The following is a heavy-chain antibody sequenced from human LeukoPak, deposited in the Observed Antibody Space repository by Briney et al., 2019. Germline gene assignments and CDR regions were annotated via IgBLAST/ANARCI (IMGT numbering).Heavy chain of an antibody. CDR2: IYYSGST. D-gene: IGHD2-15*01. Sequence: PSETLSLTCTVSGGSISSSSYYWGWIRQPPGKGLEWIGSIYYSGSTYYNPSLKSRVTISVDTSKNQFSLKLSSVTAADTAVYYCARDQGYCSGGSCHYFDYWGQGTLLTVSS. CDR3: ARDQGYCSGGSCHYFDY. V-gene: IGHV4-39*07. CDR1: GGSISSSSYY. J-gene: IGHJ4*02.